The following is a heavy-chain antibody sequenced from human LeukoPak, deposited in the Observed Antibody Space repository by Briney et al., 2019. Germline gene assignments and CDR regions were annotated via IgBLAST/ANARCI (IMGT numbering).Heavy chain of an antibody. CDR1: GGSISSYY. D-gene: IGHD1-14*01. CDR3: ARETTQKGAHYMDV. Sequence: SETLSLTCTVSGGSISSYYWSWIRQPAGKGLEWIGRIYTSGSTNYNPSLKSRVTISVDTYKNQFSLKLSSVTAADTAVYYCARETTQKGAHYMDVWGKGTTVTISS. J-gene: IGHJ6*03. CDR2: IYTSGST. V-gene: IGHV4-4*07.